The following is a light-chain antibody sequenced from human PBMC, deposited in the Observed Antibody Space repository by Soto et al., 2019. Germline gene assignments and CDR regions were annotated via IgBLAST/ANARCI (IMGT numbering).Light chain of an antibody. V-gene: IGKV3-20*01. CDR1: QSVSSSY. Sequence: EIVLTQSPCTLSSSPGERATLSCRASQSVSSSYLAWYQQKPGQAPSVLIYGASSRATGIPDRFSGSGSGTDFTLIISRLEPADSAATYCREHYNRYRFTFGGGTKVDI. J-gene: IGKJ4*01. CDR2: GAS. CDR3: REHYNRYRFT.